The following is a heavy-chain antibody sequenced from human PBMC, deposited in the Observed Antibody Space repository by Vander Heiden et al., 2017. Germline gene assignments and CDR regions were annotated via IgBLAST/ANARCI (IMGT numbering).Heavy chain of an antibody. J-gene: IGHJ5*02. CDR1: GGTFSSYA. D-gene: IGHD2-15*01. CDR2: IIPIFGTA. CDR3: ARGGDIVVVVAATGFDP. Sequence: QVQLVQSGAEVKKPGSSVKVSCKASGGTFSSYATGGARQAPGQGLEWMGGIIPIFGTANCAQKFQGRGTITADESTSTAYMELSSLRSEDTAVYYCARGGDIVVVVAATGFDPWGQGTLVTVSS. V-gene: IGHV1-69*01.